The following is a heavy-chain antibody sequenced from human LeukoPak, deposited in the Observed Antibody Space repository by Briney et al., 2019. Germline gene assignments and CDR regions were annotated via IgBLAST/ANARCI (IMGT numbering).Heavy chain of an antibody. CDR3: ARDGNFDI. D-gene: IGHD4-23*01. CDR2: INPNSGDT. V-gene: IGHV1-2*02. Sequence: ASVKVSCKASGYTFTAYYIHWVRQAPGQGLEWMGWINPNSGDTNYAQKFQGRVTMTRDTSISTAYMELSRLRSDDTAFYYCARDGNFDIWGQGTMVTVSP. J-gene: IGHJ3*02. CDR1: GYTFTAYY.